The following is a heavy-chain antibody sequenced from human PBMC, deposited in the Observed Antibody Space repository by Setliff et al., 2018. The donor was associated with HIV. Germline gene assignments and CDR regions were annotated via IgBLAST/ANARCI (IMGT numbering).Heavy chain of an antibody. CDR3: ARDCRVGWVFTYGMDV. D-gene: IGHD6-13*01. J-gene: IGHJ6*02. V-gene: IGHV3-48*04. CDR1: GFTFGDFC. Sequence: GGSLRLSCETSGFTFGDFCMNWVRQAPGKGLEWISYISSKRTSIYYADSVRGRFTLSRDNAKNSLYLQMNSLRPEDTAVYYCARDCRVGWVFTYGMDVWGQGTTVTVSS. CDR2: ISSKRTSI.